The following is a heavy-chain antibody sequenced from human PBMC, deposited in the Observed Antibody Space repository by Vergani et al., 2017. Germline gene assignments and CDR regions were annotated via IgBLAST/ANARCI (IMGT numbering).Heavy chain of an antibody. Sequence: QVQLVQSGAEVKKPGSSEKVSCKASGATFRSNTISWVRQAPEQGLEWVGVISPDGFSTFYAQKFQGRVTITRDTSTSTVYVEVTSLRSDDTAVYYCAREPPLTGFFDYWGQGTLVTVSS. CDR1: GATFRSNT. D-gene: IGHD3-9*01. V-gene: IGHV1-46*03. CDR2: ISPDGFST. J-gene: IGHJ4*02. CDR3: AREPPLTGFFDY.